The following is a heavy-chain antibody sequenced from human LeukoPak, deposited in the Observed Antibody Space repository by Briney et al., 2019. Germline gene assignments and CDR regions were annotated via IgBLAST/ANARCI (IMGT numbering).Heavy chain of an antibody. Sequence: GGSLRLFCAASGFIFSIYWMSGVRQAPGKGREGVTNIKQDGCEKYYVDSVKGRFTISRDNANNSLYLQMNSLRVEDTAVYYCARESIVGYCSGGSCHATDDAFDIWGQGTMVTVSS. CDR1: GFIFSIYW. V-gene: IGHV3-7*01. CDR3: ARESIVGYCSGGSCHATDDAFDI. CDR2: IKQDGCEK. D-gene: IGHD2-15*01. J-gene: IGHJ3*02.